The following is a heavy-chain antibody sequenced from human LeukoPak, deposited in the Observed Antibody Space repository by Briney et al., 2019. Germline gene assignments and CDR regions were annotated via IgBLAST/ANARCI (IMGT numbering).Heavy chain of an antibody. V-gene: IGHV4-39*01. Sequence: SETLSLTCTVSGGSISSSYYYWGWIRQPPGKGLEWIGSIYYSGSTYYNPSLKSRVTISVDTSKNQFSLKLSSVTAADTAVYYCARLLNCYDSGALNWFDPWGQGTLVTVSS. CDR2: IYYSGST. J-gene: IGHJ5*02. CDR3: ARLLNCYDSGALNWFDP. D-gene: IGHD3-22*01. CDR1: GGSISSSYYY.